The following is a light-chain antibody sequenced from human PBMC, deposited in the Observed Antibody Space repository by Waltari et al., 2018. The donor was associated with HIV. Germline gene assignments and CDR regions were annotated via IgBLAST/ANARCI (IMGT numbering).Light chain of an antibody. V-gene: IGLV2-11*01. CDR2: DVN. J-gene: IGLJ1*01. CDR1: SSDVGAYDY. Sequence: QSALTQPRSVSGSPGQSVTISCTGTSSDVGAYDYVSWYQQHPGKAPKLIIYDVNKRPSVVPDRFSGSKSGTTASLTISGLQPEDEAGYYCNSYAGSPYVFGSGTEVTVL. CDR3: NSYAGSPYV.